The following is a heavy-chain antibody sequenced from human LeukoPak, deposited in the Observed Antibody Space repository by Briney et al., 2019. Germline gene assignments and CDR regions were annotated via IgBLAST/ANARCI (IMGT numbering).Heavy chain of an antibody. Sequence: GASVKVSCKLSGYTLTELSMHWVRQAPGKGLEWMGGFDPEDGETIYAQKFQGRVTMTEDTSTDTAYMELSSLRSEDTAVYYCATDLFALTSMIVSDYWGQGTLVTVSS. CDR3: ATDLFALTSMIVSDY. CDR2: FDPEDGET. D-gene: IGHD3-22*01. CDR1: GYTLTELS. J-gene: IGHJ4*02. V-gene: IGHV1-24*01.